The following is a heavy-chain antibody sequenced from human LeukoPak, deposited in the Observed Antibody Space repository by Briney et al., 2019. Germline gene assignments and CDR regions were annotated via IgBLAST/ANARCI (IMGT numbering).Heavy chain of an antibody. J-gene: IGHJ4*02. CDR3: ARDRYSSALDY. CDR2: ISAYNGNT. Sequence: ASVKVSCKASGYTFTSYGISWVRQAPGQGLEWMGWISAYNGNTNYAQKFQGRVTMTRDMSTSTVYMELSSLRSEDTAVYYCARDRYSSALDYWGQGTLVTVSS. CDR1: GYTFTSYG. V-gene: IGHV1-18*01. D-gene: IGHD6-25*01.